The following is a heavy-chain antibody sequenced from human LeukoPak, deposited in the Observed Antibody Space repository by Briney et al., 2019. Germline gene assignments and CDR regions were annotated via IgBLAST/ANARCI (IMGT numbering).Heavy chain of an antibody. Sequence: SETLSLTCAVYGGSFSGYYWSWIRQPPGNGLEWIGEINHSGSSNYNPSLKSRVTISVDTSKNQFSLKLSSVTAADTAVYYCVAMVRGVIWAFDIWGQGTMVTVSS. J-gene: IGHJ3*02. CDR2: INHSGSS. D-gene: IGHD3-10*01. V-gene: IGHV4-34*01. CDR1: GGSFSGYY. CDR3: VAMVRGVIWAFDI.